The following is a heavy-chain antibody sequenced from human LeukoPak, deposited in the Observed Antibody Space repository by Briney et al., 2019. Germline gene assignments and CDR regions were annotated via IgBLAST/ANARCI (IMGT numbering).Heavy chain of an antibody. Sequence: GASVKVSCKASGGTFSSYAISWVRQAPGQGLEWMGGIIPIFGTANYAQKFQGRVTITADESTSTAYMELSSLRPEDTAVYYCATRPPGPSHYYGSGPHYYYGMDVWGKGTTVTVSS. J-gene: IGHJ6*04. V-gene: IGHV1-69*13. D-gene: IGHD3-10*01. CDR2: IIPIFGTA. CDR1: GGTFSSYA. CDR3: ATRPPGPSHYYGSGPHYYYGMDV.